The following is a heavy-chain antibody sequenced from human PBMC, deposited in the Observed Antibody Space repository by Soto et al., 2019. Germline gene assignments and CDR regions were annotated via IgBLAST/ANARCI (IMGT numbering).Heavy chain of an antibody. CDR1: GFSLTTSGVG. J-gene: IGHJ4*02. V-gene: IGHV2-5*02. CDR3: AHIVLRTVFGLVTTTAIYFDF. CDR2: IYWDDDK. Sequence: QITLNESGPTQVKPRQTLTLTCTFSGFSLTTSGVGVGWIRQSTGKAPEWLALIYWDDDKRYSTSLKSRLTITKDTSKNQVVLTMADLDPADTATYYCAHIVLRTVFGLVTTTAIYFDFWGQGTPVAVSS. D-gene: IGHD3-3*01.